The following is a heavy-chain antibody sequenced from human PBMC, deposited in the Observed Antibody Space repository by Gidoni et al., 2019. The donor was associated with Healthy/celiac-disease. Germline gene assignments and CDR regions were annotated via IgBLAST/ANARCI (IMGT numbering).Heavy chain of an antibody. CDR2: IRSKANSYAT. CDR3: TKGDDIVLMVDY. CDR1: GFTFSGSA. J-gene: IGHJ4*02. Sequence: EVQLVESGGGLVQPGGSLKLSCAASGFTFSGSAMHWVRQASGKGLEWVGRIRSKANSYATAYAASVKGRFTISRDDSKNTAYLQMNSLKTEDTAVYYCTKGDDIVLMVDYWGQGTLVTVSS. D-gene: IGHD2-8*01. V-gene: IGHV3-73*02.